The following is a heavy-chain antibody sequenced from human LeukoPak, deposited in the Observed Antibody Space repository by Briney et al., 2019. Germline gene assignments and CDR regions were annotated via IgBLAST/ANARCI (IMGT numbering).Heavy chain of an antibody. Sequence: SETLSLTCTVSGGSISSSSYYWGWIRQPPGKGLEWIGYIYYSGSTNYRPSLKSRVTISVDTSKNQFSLKLSSVTAADTAMYYCARLKDSRISGYYYYMDVWGKGTTVTISS. D-gene: IGHD2-15*01. V-gene: IGHV4-61*05. CDR2: IYYSGST. J-gene: IGHJ6*03. CDR1: GGSISSSSYY. CDR3: ARLKDSRISGYYYYMDV.